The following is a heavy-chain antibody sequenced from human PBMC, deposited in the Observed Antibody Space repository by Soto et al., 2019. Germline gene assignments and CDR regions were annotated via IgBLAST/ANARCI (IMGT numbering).Heavy chain of an antibody. V-gene: IGHV3-21*01. J-gene: IGHJ4*02. CDR3: TRDAAATMPNRYFDC. D-gene: IGHD6-25*01. Sequence: EVQLVESGGGLVKPGGSLRLSCAASGFTFSSYDMNWVRQAPGQGLEWVSSISSLGTYTYYTDSVKGRFTISRDNAESSLYLQMDSLKAEDTAVYFCTRDAAATMPNRYFDCWGQGTLVTGSS. CDR2: ISSLGTYT. CDR1: GFTFSSYD.